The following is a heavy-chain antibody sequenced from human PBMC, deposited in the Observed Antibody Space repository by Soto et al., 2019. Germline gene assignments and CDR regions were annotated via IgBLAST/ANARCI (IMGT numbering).Heavy chain of an antibody. V-gene: IGHV3-30-3*01. CDR1: GFTFSSYA. D-gene: IGHD6-13*01. CDR2: ISYDGSNK. J-gene: IGHJ4*02. CDR3: ARDFGEQQLVYYFDY. Sequence: QVQLVESGGGVVQPGRSLRLSCAASGFTFSSYAMHWVRQAPGKGLEWAAVISYDGSNKYYADSVKGRFTISRDNSKNTLYLQMNSLRAEDTAVYYCARDFGEQQLVYYFDYWGQGTLVTVSS.